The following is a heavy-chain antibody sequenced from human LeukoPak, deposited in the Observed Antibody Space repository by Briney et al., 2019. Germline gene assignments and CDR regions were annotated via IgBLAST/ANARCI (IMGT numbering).Heavy chain of an antibody. J-gene: IGHJ4*02. Sequence: GGSLRLSCAASGFTFSAYNMNWVRQAPGKGLEWVSSIDNSATYIFYAGSVKGRFTISRDNSKNTLYLQMNSLRAEDTAVYYCARLENSGSYQPSPFDYWGQGTLVTVSS. CDR3: ARLENSGSYQPSPFDY. V-gene: IGHV3-21*01. CDR1: GFTFSAYN. CDR2: IDNSATYI. D-gene: IGHD1-26*01.